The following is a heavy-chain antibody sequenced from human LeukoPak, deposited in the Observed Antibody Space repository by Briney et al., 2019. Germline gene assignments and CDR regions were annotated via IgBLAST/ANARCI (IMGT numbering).Heavy chain of an antibody. J-gene: IGHJ5*02. CDR2: IYYTGST. CDR1: GGSFSSDY. CDR3: ARARGGWTNNWFDP. Sequence: PPETLSLTCSVSGGSFSSDYWSWIRQPPGKGLEWIGYIYYTGSTNYNPSLKSRVTISVDTSKIQFSLRLSSVTAADTAVYYCARARGGWTNNWFDPWGQGTLVTVSS. D-gene: IGHD3-10*01. V-gene: IGHV4-59*01.